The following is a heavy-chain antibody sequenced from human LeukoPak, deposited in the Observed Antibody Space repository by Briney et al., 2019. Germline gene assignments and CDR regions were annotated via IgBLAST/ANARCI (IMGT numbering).Heavy chain of an antibody. CDR1: GFTFSSYG. CDR3: ARDTLLWFGETNPYYYGMDV. V-gene: IGHV3-33*01. J-gene: IGHJ6*02. CDR2: IWYDGSNK. D-gene: IGHD3-10*01. Sequence: PGGSLRLSCAASGFTFSSYGMHWVRQAPGKGLERVAVIWYDGSNKYYADSVKGRFTISRDNSKNTLYLQMNSLRAEDTAVYYCARDTLLWFGETNPYYYGMDVWGQGTTVTVSS.